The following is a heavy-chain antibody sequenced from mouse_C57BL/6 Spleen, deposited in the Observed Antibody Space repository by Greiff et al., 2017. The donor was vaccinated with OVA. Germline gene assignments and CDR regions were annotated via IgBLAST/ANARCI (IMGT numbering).Heavy chain of an antibody. J-gene: IGHJ3*01. CDR3: AREGFHGSSSWFAY. CDR2: IYPRDGST. V-gene: IGHV1-78*01. Sequence: VQLQESDAELVKPGASVKISCKVSGYTFTDHTIHWMKQRPEQGLEWIGYIYPRDGSTKYNEKFKGKATLTEDKSSSTADMQLNSLTSEDSAVYFCAREGFHGSSSWFAYWGQGTLVTVSA. D-gene: IGHD1-1*01. CDR1: GYTFTDHT.